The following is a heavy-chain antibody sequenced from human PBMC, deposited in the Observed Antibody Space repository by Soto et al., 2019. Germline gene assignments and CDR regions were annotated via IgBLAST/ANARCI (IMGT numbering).Heavy chain of an antibody. CDR3: ARVPGGITGTTDYYYGMDV. V-gene: IGHV6-1*01. Sequence: SQTLSLTCAISGDSVSSNSAAWNWIRQSPSRGLEWLGRTYYRSKWYNDYAVSVKSRITINPDTSKNQFSLQLNSVTPVDTAVYYCARVPGGITGTTDYYYGMDVWGQGTTVTVSS. CDR2: TYYRSKWYN. J-gene: IGHJ6*02. CDR1: GDSVSSNSAA. D-gene: IGHD1-7*01.